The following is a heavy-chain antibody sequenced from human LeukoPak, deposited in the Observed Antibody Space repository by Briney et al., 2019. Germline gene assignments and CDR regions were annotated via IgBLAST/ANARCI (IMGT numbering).Heavy chain of an antibody. Sequence: GASVKVSCKASGFTFTNHAMNWVRQAPGQRLEWMGWINAGNGNTKYSQRFQDRVTITRDTSANTAYMELGSLRSEDTAVYYCARGIWVRKDRGYYFDYWGQGTLVTVSS. V-gene: IGHV1-3*01. CDR2: INAGNGNT. D-gene: IGHD3-10*01. CDR3: ARGIWVRKDRGYYFDY. CDR1: GFTFTNHA. J-gene: IGHJ4*02.